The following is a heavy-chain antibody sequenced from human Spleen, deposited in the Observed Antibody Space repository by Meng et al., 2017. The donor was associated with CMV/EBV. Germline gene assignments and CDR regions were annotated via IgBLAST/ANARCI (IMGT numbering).Heavy chain of an antibody. CDR1: GYTFTSYY. CDR2: IDPSGGST. CDR3: AQSDYSNYGGWVL. J-gene: IGHJ4*02. D-gene: IGHD4-11*01. V-gene: IGHV1-46*01. Sequence: ASVKVSCKASGYTFTSYYMYWVRQAPGQGLEWMGIIDPSGGSTVYAQIFQGRVTMTSDTSTSTVYMELSSLRSEDTAVYYCAQSDYSNYGGWVLWGQGTLVTVSS.